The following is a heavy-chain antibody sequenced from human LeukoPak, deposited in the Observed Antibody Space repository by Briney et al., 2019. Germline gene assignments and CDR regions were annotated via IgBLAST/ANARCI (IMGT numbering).Heavy chain of an antibody. D-gene: IGHD3-22*01. CDR3: ARQYYYDSSGSNFDY. V-gene: IGHV1-3*01. CDR1: GYTFTSYA. Sequence: ASVKVSCKASGYTFTSYAMHWVRQAPGQRLEWMGWINAGNGNTKYSQKFQGRVIITRDTSASTAYMELSSLRSEDTAVYYCARQYYYDSSGSNFDYWGQGTLVTVSS. CDR2: INAGNGNT. J-gene: IGHJ4*02.